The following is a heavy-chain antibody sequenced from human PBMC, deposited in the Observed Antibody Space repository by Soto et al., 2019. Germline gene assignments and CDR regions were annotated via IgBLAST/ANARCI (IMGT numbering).Heavy chain of an antibody. CDR1: GFTCSNAW. D-gene: IGHD2-15*01. CDR3: TTGRCSGGSCYSEDYYYGMDV. V-gene: IGHV3-15*07. Sequence: EVQLVESGGGLLKPGGSLRLSCAASGFTCSNAWMNWVRQAPGKGLEWVGRIKSKTDGGTTDYAAPVKGRFTISRDDSKNTLYLQMNSLNTEDTAVYYCTTGRCSGGSCYSEDYYYGMDVWGQGTTVSVSS. CDR2: IKSKTDGGTT. J-gene: IGHJ6*02.